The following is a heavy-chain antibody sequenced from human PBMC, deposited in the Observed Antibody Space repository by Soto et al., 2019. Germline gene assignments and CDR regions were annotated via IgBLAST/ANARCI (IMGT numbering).Heavy chain of an antibody. CDR3: SRDPIEAAATND. J-gene: IGHJ4*02. Sequence: GASVKASCKASVFTFTGYDMHWIRHAPAQGLEWMGRISPSDGVTIYAQRFQGRVTMTRDTSTNTAYMALSSLRSDDTAVYYCSRDPIEAAATNDWCQGVLVRVSS. CDR1: VFTFTGYD. D-gene: IGHD6-13*01. V-gene: IGHV1-2*02. CDR2: ISPSDGVT.